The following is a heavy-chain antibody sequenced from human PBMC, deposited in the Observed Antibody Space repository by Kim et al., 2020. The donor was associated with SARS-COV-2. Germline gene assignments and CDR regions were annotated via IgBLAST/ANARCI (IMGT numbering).Heavy chain of an antibody. V-gene: IGHV4-61*02. CDR1: GGSISSGSYY. CDR2: IYTSGST. D-gene: IGHD4-17*01. Sequence: SETLSLTCTVSGGSISSGSYYWSWIRQPAGKGLEWIGRIYTSGSTNYNPSLKSRVTISVDTSKNQFSLKLSSVTAADTAVYYCARTGPGHDYGDYVGAFDYWGQGTLVTVSS. J-gene: IGHJ4*02. CDR3: ARTGPGHDYGDYVGAFDY.